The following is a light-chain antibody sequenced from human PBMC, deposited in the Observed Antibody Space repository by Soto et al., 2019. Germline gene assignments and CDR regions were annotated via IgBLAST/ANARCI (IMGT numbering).Light chain of an antibody. J-gene: IGKJ4*01. CDR1: QGISSY. CDR3: QQLNSYPLT. CDR2: AAS. V-gene: IGKV1-9*01. Sequence: DIQMTQSPSTLSASVGDRVTTTCRASQGISSYLAWYQQKPGKAPKLLIYAASTLQSGVPSRFSGSGSGTEFTLTISSLQPEDFATYYCQQLNSYPLTFGGGTKVDI.